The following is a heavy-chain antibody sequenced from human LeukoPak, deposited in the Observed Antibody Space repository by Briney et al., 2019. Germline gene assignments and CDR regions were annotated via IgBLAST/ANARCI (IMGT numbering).Heavy chain of an antibody. D-gene: IGHD3-22*01. V-gene: IGHV4-39*07. J-gene: IGHJ6*03. CDR2: IYYSGST. CDR1: GGSISSSSYY. CDR3: ARVTYYHDTSGYYDYYFYYYMDV. Sequence: PSETLSLTCTVSGGSISSSSYYWGWIRQPPGKGLEWIGSIYYSGSTYYNPSLKSRVTISVDTSKNQFSLKLTSVTAADTAVYYCARVTYYHDTSGYYDYYFYYYMDVWGTGTTVTVSS.